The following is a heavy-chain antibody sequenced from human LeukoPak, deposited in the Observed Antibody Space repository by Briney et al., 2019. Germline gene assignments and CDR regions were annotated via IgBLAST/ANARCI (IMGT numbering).Heavy chain of an antibody. J-gene: IGHJ3*01. V-gene: IGHV3-33*01. CDR3: ARDNAGLVKHLDAFDL. D-gene: IGHD1-26*01. Sequence: GGSLRLSCAASGFIFSDYGMHWVRQAPGKGLEWVAVIWNDGTNTYYGDSVKGLFTISRDNSKNTVYLQMNSLRAEDTAVYYCARDNAGLVKHLDAFDLWGQGTTVTVAS. CDR2: IWNDGTNT. CDR1: GFIFSDYG.